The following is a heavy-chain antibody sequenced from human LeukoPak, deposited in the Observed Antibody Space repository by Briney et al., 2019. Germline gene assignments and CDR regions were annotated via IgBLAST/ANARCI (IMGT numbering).Heavy chain of an antibody. J-gene: IGHJ5*02. CDR3: ARHRGSRPINWFDP. V-gene: IGHV3-23*01. CDR2: ITSSGGST. Sequence: GGSLRLSCAASGFIFKNYAMNWVRQAPGKGLEWVSAITSSGGSTYYADSVKGRFTISRDNSKNTLYLQMNSLRAEDTAVYYCARHRGSRPINWFDPWGQGTLVTVSS. D-gene: IGHD6-13*01. CDR1: GFIFKNYA.